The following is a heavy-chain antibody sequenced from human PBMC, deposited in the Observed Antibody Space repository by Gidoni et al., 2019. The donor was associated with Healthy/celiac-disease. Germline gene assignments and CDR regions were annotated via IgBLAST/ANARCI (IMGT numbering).Heavy chain of an antibody. CDR3: ARATVRSRSLLGTPVKAFDY. V-gene: IGHV1-8*01. Sequence: QVQLVQSGAEVTKPGASVKVSCKASGYTFTSYDINWVRQATGQGLEWMGWMNPNSGNTGYAQKFQGRVTMTRNTSISTAYMELSSLRSEDTAVYYCARATVRSRSLLGTPVKAFDYWGQGTLVTVSS. CDR1: GYTFTSYD. D-gene: IGHD7-27*01. CDR2: MNPNSGNT. J-gene: IGHJ4*02.